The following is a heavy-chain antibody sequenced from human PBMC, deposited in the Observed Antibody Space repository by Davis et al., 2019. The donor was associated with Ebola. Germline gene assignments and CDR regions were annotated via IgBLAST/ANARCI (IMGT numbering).Heavy chain of an antibody. CDR1: GGSISSSSYY. CDR3: ARHRRLQSFDY. V-gene: IGHV4-39*01. D-gene: IGHD5-24*01. J-gene: IGHJ4*02. Sequence: PSETLSLTCTVSGGSISSSSYYWGWIRQPPGKGLEWIGSIYYSGSTYYNPSLKSRVTISVDTSKNQFSLKLSSVTAADTAVYYCARHRRLQSFDYWGQGTLVTVSS. CDR2: IYYSGST.